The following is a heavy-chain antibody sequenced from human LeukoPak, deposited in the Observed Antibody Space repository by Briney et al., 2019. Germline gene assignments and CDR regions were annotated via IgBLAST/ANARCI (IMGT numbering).Heavy chain of an antibody. V-gene: IGHV1-2*06. CDR2: INPISGGT. Sequence: ASVKVSCKASGYTFTSYYMNWVRQAPGQGLEYMGRINPISGGTVYAQKFQGRVTMTRDTSITTAYMELTRLTSDDTAVYYCARYCSSTSCYSDYWGQGTLVTVSS. D-gene: IGHD2-2*01. J-gene: IGHJ4*02. CDR3: ARYCSSTSCYSDY. CDR1: GYTFTSYY.